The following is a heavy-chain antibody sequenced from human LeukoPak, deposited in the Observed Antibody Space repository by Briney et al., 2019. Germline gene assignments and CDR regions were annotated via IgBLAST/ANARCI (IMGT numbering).Heavy chain of an antibody. CDR1: GFTFSGSW. V-gene: IGHV3-7*01. Sequence: GGSLRLSCAASGFTFSGSWMSWVRQAPGKGLEWVTNIKPDGSEKYYVDSAKGRFTISRDNAKNSLYLQMNSLRAEDTALYYCARDTVGVTDYWGQGTLVTVSS. D-gene: IGHD1-26*01. CDR3: ARDTVGVTDY. CDR2: IKPDGSEK. J-gene: IGHJ4*02.